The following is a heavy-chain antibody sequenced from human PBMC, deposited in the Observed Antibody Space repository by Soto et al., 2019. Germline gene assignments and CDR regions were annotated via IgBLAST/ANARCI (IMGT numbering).Heavy chain of an antibody. CDR3: ARRWGTSFDF. Sequence: QVQLQESGPGLVKPSETLSLTCTVSGGSISSYYWSWIRQPPGKGLEWIGYIYYSGSTTYNPSLXGXGXIXXDPSKSRFALKVSSVPAADTAVYYGARRWGTSFDFWGQGSLVTVSS. CDR2: IYYSGST. D-gene: IGHD7-27*01. V-gene: IGHV4-59*01. CDR1: GGSISSYY. J-gene: IGHJ4*02.